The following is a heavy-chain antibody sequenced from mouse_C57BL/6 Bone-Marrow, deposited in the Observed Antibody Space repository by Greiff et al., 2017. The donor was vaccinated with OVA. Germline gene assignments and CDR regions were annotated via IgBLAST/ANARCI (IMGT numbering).Heavy chain of an antibody. Sequence: EVKLMESGGDLVKPGGSLKLSCAASGFTFSSYGMSWVRQTPDKRLEWVATISSGGSYTYYPDSVKGRFTISRDNAKNTLYLQMSSLKSEDTAMYYCARSYYGSSYGRFAYWGQGTLVTVSA. J-gene: IGHJ3*01. CDR3: ARSYYGSSYGRFAY. CDR1: GFTFSSYG. V-gene: IGHV5-6*01. D-gene: IGHD1-1*01. CDR2: ISSGGSYT.